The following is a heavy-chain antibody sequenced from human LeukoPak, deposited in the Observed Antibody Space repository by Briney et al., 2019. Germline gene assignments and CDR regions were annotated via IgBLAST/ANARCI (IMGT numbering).Heavy chain of an antibody. D-gene: IGHD3-16*01. V-gene: IGHV4-34*01. J-gene: IGHJ3*02. Sequence: SETLCLTCAVYGGSFSGYYWSWIRQPPGKGLEWIGEINHSGSTNYNPSLKSRVTISVDTSRNQFSLKLSSVTAADTAVYYCARGGDRWPDYAFDIWDQGTMVTVSS. CDR2: INHSGST. CDR1: GGSFSGYY. CDR3: ARGGDRWPDYAFDI.